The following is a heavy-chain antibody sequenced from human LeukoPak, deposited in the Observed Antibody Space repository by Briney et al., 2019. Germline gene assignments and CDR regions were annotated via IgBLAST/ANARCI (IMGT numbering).Heavy chain of an antibody. CDR3: ATSSGWSYFDY. CDR2: IYYSGST. V-gene: IGHV4-59*01. J-gene: IGHJ4*02. Sequence: PSETLSLTCTVSGGSISSYYWSWIRQPPGKGLEWIGYIYYSGSTNYNPSLKSRVTISVDTSKNQFSLKLSSVTAADTAVYYCATSSGWSYFDYWGQGTLVTVSS. D-gene: IGHD6-19*01. CDR1: GGSISSYY.